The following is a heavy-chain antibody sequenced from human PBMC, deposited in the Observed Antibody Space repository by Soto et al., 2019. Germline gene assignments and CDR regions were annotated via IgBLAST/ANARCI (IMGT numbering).Heavy chain of an antibody. CDR3: AKDRKSFYYDSSGYYPPDFDY. CDR2: ISWNSGSI. D-gene: IGHD3-22*01. Sequence: GGSLRLSCAASGFTFDDYAMHWVRQAPGKGLEWVSGISWNSGSIGYADSVKGRFTISRDNAKNSLYLQMNSLRAEDTALYYCAKDRKSFYYDSSGYYPPDFDYWGQGTLVTV. J-gene: IGHJ4*02. CDR1: GFTFDDYA. V-gene: IGHV3-9*01.